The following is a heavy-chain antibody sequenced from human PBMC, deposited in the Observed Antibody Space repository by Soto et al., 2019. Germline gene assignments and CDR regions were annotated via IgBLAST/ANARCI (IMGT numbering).Heavy chain of an antibody. Sequence: GGSLRLSCAASGFTFSDYTMNWVRQAPGKGLEWVSYISKSSGTKSYADSVKGRFTISRDNAKNSLFLQMNSLRDEDTALYYCARDLNWGFDYWGQGTLVTVSS. CDR1: GFTFSDYT. D-gene: IGHD7-27*01. V-gene: IGHV3-48*02. CDR2: ISKSSGTK. CDR3: ARDLNWGFDY. J-gene: IGHJ4*02.